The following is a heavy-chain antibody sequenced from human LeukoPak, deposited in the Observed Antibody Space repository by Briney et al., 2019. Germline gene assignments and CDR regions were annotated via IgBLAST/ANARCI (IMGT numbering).Heavy chain of an antibody. V-gene: IGHV3-23*01. CDR2: ISGSGGST. D-gene: IGHD2-2*02. Sequence: GGSLRLSCAASGFSFSSYGMSWVRQAPGKGLEWVSGISGSGGSTYYADSVKGRFTISRDNSKNTLYLQVNNLRAGDTAVYYCAKDALDCSNTSCYIFYFFYMDVWGKGTTVTVSS. CDR1: GFSFSSYG. J-gene: IGHJ6*03. CDR3: AKDALDCSNTSCYIFYFFYMDV.